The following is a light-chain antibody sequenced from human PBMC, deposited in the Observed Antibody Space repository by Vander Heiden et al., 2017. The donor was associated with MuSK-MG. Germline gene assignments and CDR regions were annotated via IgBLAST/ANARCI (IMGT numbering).Light chain of an antibody. CDR3: HQHYDWPLT. CDR1: QNVNSN. Sequence: EIVMTQSPATLSVSLGEWATLSCRASQNVNSNLAWYQQKPGQAPRLVIYGASTRATAIPARFSGSGSGTAFTLTISSLQSEDFAVYSCHQHYDWPLTFGGGTKVEIK. J-gene: IGKJ4*01. V-gene: IGKV3-15*01. CDR2: GAS.